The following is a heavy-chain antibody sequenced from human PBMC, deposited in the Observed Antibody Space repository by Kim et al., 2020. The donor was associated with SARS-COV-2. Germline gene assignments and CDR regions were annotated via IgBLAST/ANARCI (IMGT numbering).Heavy chain of an antibody. CDR3: ANPKVDYSYGY. CDR2: K. D-gene: IGHD5-18*01. V-gene: IGHV3-30*02. J-gene: IGHJ4*02. Sequence: KYYADSVKGRFTISRDNSKNTLYLQMNSLRAEDTAVYYCANPKVDYSYGYWGQGTLVTVSS.